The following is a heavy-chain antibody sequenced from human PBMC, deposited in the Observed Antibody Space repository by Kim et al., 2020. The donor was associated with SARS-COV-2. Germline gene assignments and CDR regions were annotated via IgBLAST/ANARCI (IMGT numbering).Heavy chain of an antibody. V-gene: IGHV4-59*01. J-gene: IGHJ4*02. CDR2: IYYSGST. CDR3: ARAVDSSSPVARHLYYFDY. Sequence: SETLSLTCTVSGGSISSYYWSWIRQPPGKGLEWIGYIYYSGSTNYNPSLKSRVTISVDTSKNQFSLKLSSVTAADTAVYYCARAVDSSSPVARHLYYFDYWGQGTLVTVSS. D-gene: IGHD6-13*01. CDR1: GGSISSYY.